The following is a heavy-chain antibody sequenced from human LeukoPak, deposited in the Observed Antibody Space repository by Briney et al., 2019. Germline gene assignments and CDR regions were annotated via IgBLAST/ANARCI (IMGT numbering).Heavy chain of an antibody. J-gene: IGHJ3*02. Sequence: SETLSLTCTVSGGSISNYYWSWIRQPAGKGLEWIGRIYTIESTNYNPSLKSRVTMSVDTSKKQFSLKLNSVTAADTAVYYCARGDWEGNSFDIWGQGTMVTVSS. CDR1: GGSISNYY. D-gene: IGHD1-26*01. V-gene: IGHV4-4*07. CDR2: IYTIEST. CDR3: ARGDWEGNSFDI.